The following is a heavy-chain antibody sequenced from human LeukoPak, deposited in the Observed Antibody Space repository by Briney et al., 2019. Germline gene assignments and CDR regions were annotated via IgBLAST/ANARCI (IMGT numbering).Heavy chain of an antibody. CDR3: ARESGGNTPYYFDY. CDR1: EFTFSDYW. CDR2: ISYDDGSNK. D-gene: IGHD2-2*02. J-gene: IGHJ4*02. V-gene: IGHV3-30*03. Sequence: PGGSLRLSCAASEFTFSDYWMSWVRQAPGKGPEWVAVISYDDGSNKYYADSVKGRFTISRDNSKNTLYLQMNSLRTEDTAVYYCARESGGNTPYYFDYWGQGTLVTVSS.